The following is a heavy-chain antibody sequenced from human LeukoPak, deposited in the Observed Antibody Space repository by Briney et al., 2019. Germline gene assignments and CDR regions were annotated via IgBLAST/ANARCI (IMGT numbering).Heavy chain of an antibody. CDR1: GGSISSGDYY. J-gene: IGHJ4*02. CDR2: INHSGST. Sequence: PSETLSLTCTVSGGSISSGDYYWSWIRQPPGKGLEWIGEINHSGSTNYNPSLKSRVTISVDTSKNQFSLKLSSVTAADTAVYYCARDNYGSGSYRYWGQGTLVTVSS. CDR3: ARDNYGSGSYRY. V-gene: IGHV4-39*07. D-gene: IGHD3-10*01.